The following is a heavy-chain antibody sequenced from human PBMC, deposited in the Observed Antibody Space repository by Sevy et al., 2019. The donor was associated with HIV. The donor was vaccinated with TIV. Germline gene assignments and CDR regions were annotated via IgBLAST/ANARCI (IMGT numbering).Heavy chain of an antibody. CDR1: GFNFSTYA. V-gene: IGHV3-23*01. Sequence: GGSLRLSCSASGFNFSTYAMHWVRQTPGKGLEWVSAISGSGGSTYYADSVKGRFTISRDNSKNTLYLQMNSLRAEDTAVYYCAKDHDYDYVWGSYRYTDYWGQGTLVTVSS. CDR3: AKDHDYDYVWGSYRYTDY. J-gene: IGHJ4*02. D-gene: IGHD3-16*02. CDR2: ISGSGGST.